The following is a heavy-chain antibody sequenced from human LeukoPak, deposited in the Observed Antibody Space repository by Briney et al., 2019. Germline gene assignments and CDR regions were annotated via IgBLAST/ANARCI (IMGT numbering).Heavy chain of an antibody. CDR3: AREGGPYRPLDY. Sequence: PSGTLSLTCGVSGGSITNTNYWTWVRQPPGKGLEWTGEVNLQGSTNYNPSLMGRVAISVDKSENHISLQLTSVTAADTAVYYCAREGGPYRPLDYSGQGTLVTVSS. J-gene: IGHJ4*02. V-gene: IGHV4-4*02. CDR2: VNLQGST. CDR1: GGSITNTNY.